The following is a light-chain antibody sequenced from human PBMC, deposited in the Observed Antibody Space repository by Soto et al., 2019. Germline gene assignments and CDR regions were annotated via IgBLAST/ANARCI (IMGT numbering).Light chain of an antibody. CDR2: AAS. CDR3: QQSYGAPIT. CDR1: QGISSY. Sequence: AIRMTQSPSSFSASTGDRVTITCRASQGISSYLAWYQQKPGKAPKLLIYAASTLQSGVPSRFSGSGSGTDFTLTITSLQPEDFATYYCQQSYGAPITFGQGTRLENK. J-gene: IGKJ5*01. V-gene: IGKV1-8*01.